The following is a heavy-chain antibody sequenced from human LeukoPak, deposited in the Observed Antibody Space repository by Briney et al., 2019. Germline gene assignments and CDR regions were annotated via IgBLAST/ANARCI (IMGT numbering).Heavy chain of an antibody. Sequence: GGSLRLSCAASGFTFSSYWMHWVRQAPGKGPVWVSRINSDGSSTSYADSVKGRFTISRDNAKNSLYLQMNSLRAEDTAVYYCARVYYYGSGSSYDYWGQGTLVTVSS. CDR3: ARVYYYGSGSSYDY. CDR2: INSDGSST. J-gene: IGHJ4*02. D-gene: IGHD3-10*01. CDR1: GFTFSSYW. V-gene: IGHV3-74*01.